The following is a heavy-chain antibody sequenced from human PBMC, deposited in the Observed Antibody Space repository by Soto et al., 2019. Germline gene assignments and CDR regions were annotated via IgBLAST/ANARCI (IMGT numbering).Heavy chain of an antibody. CDR1: GFTFEDYA. V-gene: IGHV3-9*01. J-gene: IGHJ5*02. CDR3: AKADRYDFWSGVWFDR. D-gene: IGHD3-3*01. Sequence: ESGGGLVQPGRSLRLSCAASGFTFEDYAMHWVRQAPGKGLEWVSGISWNSGTISYADSVKGRFTISRDNAKNSLYLKMNSLRLEDTALYYCAKADRYDFWSGVWFDRWGQGTLVTVSA. CDR2: ISWNSGTI.